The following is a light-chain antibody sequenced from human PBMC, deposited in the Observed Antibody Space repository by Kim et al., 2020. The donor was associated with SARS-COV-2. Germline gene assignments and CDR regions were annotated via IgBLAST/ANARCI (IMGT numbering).Light chain of an antibody. CDR3: KRRRNWPLRS. CDR2: DAA. CDR1: PSFRSY. Sequence: SPGTAASCTRSASPSFRSYLACAQHKPGQPPRLLIEDAATWTTAIPARFSGSWSGTDFTLTISSLGPEDSAVDYCKRRRNWPLRSFGGGTKVEIK. J-gene: IGKJ4*01. V-gene: IGKV3-11*01.